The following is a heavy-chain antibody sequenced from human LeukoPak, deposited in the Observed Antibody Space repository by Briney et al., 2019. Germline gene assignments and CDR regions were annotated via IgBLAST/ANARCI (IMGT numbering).Heavy chain of an antibody. CDR3: AGLGTDCSSTSCYVEWVWFDP. J-gene: IGHJ5*02. D-gene: IGHD2-2*01. CDR1: GYSISSGYY. CDR2: IYHSGRT. V-gene: IGHV4-38-2*02. Sequence: SETLSLTCTVSGYSISSGYYWGWIRQPPGKGLEWIGSIYHSGRTFYNPSLKSRVTISVDTSKNQFSLKLSSVTAADTAVYYCAGLGTDCSSTSCYVEWVWFDPWGQGTLVTVSS.